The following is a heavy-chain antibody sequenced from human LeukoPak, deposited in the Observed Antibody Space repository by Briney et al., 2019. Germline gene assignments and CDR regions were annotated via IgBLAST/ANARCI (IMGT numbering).Heavy chain of an antibody. V-gene: IGHV4-61*01. Sequence: SETLSLTCTVSGDPISGYGNYKWSWIRQPPGKGLEWIGYIYYHGSTNYNPSLKSRVTFSVDTSKNQFSLKLTSVTAADTAVYYCAREYSAFDYWGQGTLVTVSS. D-gene: IGHD6-13*01. CDR3: AREYSAFDY. J-gene: IGHJ4*02. CDR2: IYYHGST. CDR1: GDPISGYGNYK.